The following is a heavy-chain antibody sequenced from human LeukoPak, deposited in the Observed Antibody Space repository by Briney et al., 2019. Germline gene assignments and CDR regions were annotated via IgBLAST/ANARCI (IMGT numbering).Heavy chain of an antibody. D-gene: IGHD3-3*01. CDR2: IYTSGST. CDR1: GGSISSYY. Sequence: PSETLSLTCTVSGGSISSYYWSWIRQPAGKGLEWIGRIYTSGSTNYNPSLKSRVTMSVDTSKNQFSLKLSSVTAADTAVYYCARIPPYYDFYYMDVWGKGTTVTVSS. CDR3: ARIPPYYDFYYMDV. V-gene: IGHV4-4*07. J-gene: IGHJ6*03.